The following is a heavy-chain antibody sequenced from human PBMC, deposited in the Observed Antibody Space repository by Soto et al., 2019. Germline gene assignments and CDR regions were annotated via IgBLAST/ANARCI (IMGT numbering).Heavy chain of an antibody. J-gene: IGHJ6*02. CDR1: GLAFSNFH. V-gene: IGHV3-23*04. CDR2: IGGAGNDL. D-gene: IGHD1-26*01. Sequence: EMQVVESGGGLVQPGGYLRLSCAASGLAFSNFHMNWVRQTPGKGLQWVATIGGAGNDLHYADSVEGRFIVSRDNSKSTLHLQMAGLGDEDTAIYYCAKRVSDAWEAGMDVWGQGTRVTVSS. CDR3: AKRVSDAWEAGMDV.